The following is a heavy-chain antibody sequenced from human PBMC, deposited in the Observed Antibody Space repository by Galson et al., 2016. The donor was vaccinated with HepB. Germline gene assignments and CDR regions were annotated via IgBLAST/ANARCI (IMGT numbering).Heavy chain of an antibody. Sequence: SLRLSCAVSGFSFNSYAFSWVRQTPGKGLEWVSAISGTGGTTDYTDSVKGRFTMSRDNSKNTLYLQMNSLRGEDTAVYYCAKGDTIFGGYYGMDVWGKGTTVTVSS. V-gene: IGHV3-23*01. D-gene: IGHD3-3*01. CDR1: GFSFNSYA. J-gene: IGHJ6*04. CDR3: AKGDTIFGGYYGMDV. CDR2: ISGTGGTT.